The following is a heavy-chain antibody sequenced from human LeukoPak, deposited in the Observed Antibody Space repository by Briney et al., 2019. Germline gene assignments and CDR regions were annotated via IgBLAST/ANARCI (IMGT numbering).Heavy chain of an antibody. CDR1: GFTFSDYY. Sequence: GGSLRLSCAASGFTFSDYYMSWIRQAPGKGLEWVSYISSSGSAIYYADSVKGRFAISRDNAKNSLYLQMNSLRAEDTAVYYCARGSFDYNWFDPWGQGTLVTVSS. J-gene: IGHJ5*02. V-gene: IGHV3-11*01. CDR3: ARGSFDYNWFDP. CDR2: ISSSGSAI. D-gene: IGHD3-9*01.